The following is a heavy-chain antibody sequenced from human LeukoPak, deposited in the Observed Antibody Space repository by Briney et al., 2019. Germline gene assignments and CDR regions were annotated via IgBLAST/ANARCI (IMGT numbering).Heavy chain of an antibody. V-gene: IGHV3-23*01. Sequence: GGSLSLSCAASGFTFSIYAMTWVRQAPGKGLEWVSAISNSGGSTYYADSVKGRFTISRDNSKNTLYLQMNSLRAEDTAVYYCAKARAQQLVLYFDYWGQGTLVTVSS. D-gene: IGHD6-13*01. CDR3: AKARAQQLVLYFDY. CDR2: ISNSGGST. CDR1: GFTFSIYA. J-gene: IGHJ4*02.